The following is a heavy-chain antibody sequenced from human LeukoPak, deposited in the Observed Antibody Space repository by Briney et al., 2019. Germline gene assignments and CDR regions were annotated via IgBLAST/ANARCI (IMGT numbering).Heavy chain of an antibody. CDR2: INSDGSGT. V-gene: IGHV3-9*01. CDR3: AKDARTMKYQLGY. Sequence: PGGSLRLSCAASGFTFDDYAMHWVRQAPGKGLEWVSRINSDGSGTDYADSVKGRFTISRDNAKNTLYLQMNSLRAEDTALYYCAKDARTMKYQLGYWGQGTLVTVSS. D-gene: IGHD2-2*01. CDR1: GFTFDDYA. J-gene: IGHJ4*02.